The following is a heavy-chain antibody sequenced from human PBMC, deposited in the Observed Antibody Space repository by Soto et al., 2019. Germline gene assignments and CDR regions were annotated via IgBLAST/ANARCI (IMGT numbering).Heavy chain of an antibody. V-gene: IGHV3-23*01. J-gene: IGHJ4*02. CDR3: AKAALGCGGDCYSDY. CDR2: ALSGDGDT. CDR1: GFSFSSYA. Sequence: GGSLRLSCAASGFSFSSYALSWVRQAPGKGLEWVSSALSGDGDTHYADSVKGRFTVSRDNSKSTLYLQMNSLRADDTAIYYCAKAALGCGGDCYSDYWGQGTLVTVSS. D-gene: IGHD2-21*02.